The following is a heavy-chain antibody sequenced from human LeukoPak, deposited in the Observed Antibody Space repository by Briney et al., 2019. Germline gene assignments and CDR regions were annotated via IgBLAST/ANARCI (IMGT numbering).Heavy chain of an antibody. CDR2: INHSGST. CDR3: ARGSEDNWNDLLWAFDI. V-gene: IGHV4-34*01. D-gene: IGHD1-20*01. CDR1: GGSFSGYY. J-gene: IGHJ3*02. Sequence: SETLSLTCAVYGGSFSGYYWSWIRQPPGKGLEWIGEINHSGSTNYNPPLKSRVTISVDTSKNQFSLKLSSVTAADTAVYYCARGSEDNWNDLLWAFDIWGQGTMVTVSS.